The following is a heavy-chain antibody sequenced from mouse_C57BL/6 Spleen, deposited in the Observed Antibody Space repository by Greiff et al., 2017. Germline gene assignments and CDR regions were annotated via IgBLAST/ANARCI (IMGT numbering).Heavy chain of an antibody. J-gene: IGHJ1*03. CDR1: GYTFTSYW. CDR3: ARSITPNWYFDV. CDR2: IDPNSGGT. D-gene: IGHD2-4*01. Sequence: VQLQQPGAELVMPGASVKLSCKASGYTFTSYWMHWVKQRPGRGLEWIGRIDPNSGGTKYNEKFKSKATLTVDKPSSPAYMQLSSLTSEDSAVDYCARSITPNWYFDVWGTGTTVTVSS. V-gene: IGHV1-72*01.